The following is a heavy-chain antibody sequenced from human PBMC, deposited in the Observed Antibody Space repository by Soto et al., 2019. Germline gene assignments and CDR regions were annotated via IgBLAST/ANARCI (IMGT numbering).Heavy chain of an antibody. CDR1: GDSISRYY. Sequence: QVQLQESGPGLVKPSETLSLTCTVSGDSISRYYWSWIRLSPGKGLEWIGYIYYSGETNYNPSVKSGVTISVDRTKNQFSLMLSSVTAADTAVYYCARDQGGEFLKGSGMDVWGQGTTVTVSS. D-gene: IGHD3-10*01. CDR3: ARDQGGEFLKGSGMDV. J-gene: IGHJ6*02. V-gene: IGHV4-59*01. CDR2: IYYSGET.